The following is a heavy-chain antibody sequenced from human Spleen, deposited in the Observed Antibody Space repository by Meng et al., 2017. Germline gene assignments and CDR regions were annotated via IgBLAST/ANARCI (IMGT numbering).Heavy chain of an antibody. Sequence: ASVKVSCKPSGYNFPDYWLHWVRRAPGQGLEWMGRIIPILGIANYAQKFQGRVTMTRNTSINTAYMELSRLRSDDTAVYYCARDPVPTYGDYELGWFDPWGQGTLVTVSS. D-gene: IGHD4-17*01. CDR2: IIPILGIA. V-gene: IGHV1-2*02. CDR1: GYNFPDYW. CDR3: ARDPVPTYGDYELGWFDP. J-gene: IGHJ5*02.